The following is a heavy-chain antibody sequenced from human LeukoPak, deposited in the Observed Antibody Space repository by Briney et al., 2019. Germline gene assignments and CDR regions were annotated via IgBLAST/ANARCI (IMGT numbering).Heavy chain of an antibody. CDR1: GGSISSRDYS. V-gene: IGHV4-30-4*01. J-gene: IGHJ6*02. D-gene: IGHD3-10*01. CDR2: IYDSGST. CDR3: ARDLWFGELSPAGMDV. Sequence: SQTLSLTCTVSGGSISSRDYSGRWVPKPRAKGLEWFAYIYDSGSTYYNPSLKSRVTISVDTSKNQFSLKLSSLTAADTAVYYWARDLWFGELSPAGMDVWGQGTTVTVSS.